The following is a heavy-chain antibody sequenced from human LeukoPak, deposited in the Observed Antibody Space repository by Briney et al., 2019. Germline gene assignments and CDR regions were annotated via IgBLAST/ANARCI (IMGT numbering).Heavy chain of an antibody. CDR2: ISRNSYT. V-gene: IGHV3-11*06. D-gene: IGHD6-13*01. CDR1: GFTFSDYY. Sequence: PGGSLRLSCAASGFTFSDYYMSWIRQAPGKGLEWVSYISRNSYTNYADSVKGRFTISRDNAKNSLYLQMASLRAEDTAVYHCARMGIAAVGAYYFDYWGQGTLVAVSS. CDR3: ARMGIAAVGAYYFDY. J-gene: IGHJ4*02.